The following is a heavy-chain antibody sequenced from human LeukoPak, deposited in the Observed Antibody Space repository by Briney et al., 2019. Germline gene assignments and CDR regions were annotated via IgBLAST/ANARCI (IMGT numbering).Heavy chain of an antibody. Sequence: PGGSLRLSCVASGFTFNTYDIHWVRQAPGKGLEWVAVISYDGSNKYYEDSVKGRFTISRDNSKNTLYLQMNSLRAEDMAVYYCAREEWYYFDYWGQGTLVTVSS. CDR1: GFTFNTYD. J-gene: IGHJ4*02. CDR2: ISYDGSNK. CDR3: AREEWYYFDY. V-gene: IGHV3-30-3*01. D-gene: IGHD3-3*01.